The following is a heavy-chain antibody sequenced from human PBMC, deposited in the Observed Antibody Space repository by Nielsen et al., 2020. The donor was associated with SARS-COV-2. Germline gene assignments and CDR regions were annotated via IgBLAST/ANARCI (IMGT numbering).Heavy chain of an antibody. D-gene: IGHD3-3*01. J-gene: IGHJ6*03. Sequence: WIRQPPGKGLEWVAVISYDGSNKYYADSVKGRFTISRGNSKNTLYLQMNSLRAEDTAVYYCAKDGNYYDFWSGYAAMGNYYYYYYMDVWGKGTTVTVSS. CDR3: AKDGNYYDFWSGYAAMGNYYYYYYMDV. V-gene: IGHV3-30*18. CDR2: ISYDGSNK.